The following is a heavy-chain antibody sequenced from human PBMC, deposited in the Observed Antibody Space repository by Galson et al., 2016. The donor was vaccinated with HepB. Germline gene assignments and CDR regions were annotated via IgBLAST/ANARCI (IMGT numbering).Heavy chain of an antibody. D-gene: IGHD1-26*01. CDR3: AGLWYRGNYGRGYFDH. CDR2: IFYSGSS. V-gene: IGHV4-39*01. J-gene: IGHJ4*02. CDR1: GGSISTTGYY. Sequence: SETLSLTCNVSGGSISTTGYYWGWIRQPPGKGLEWIGSIFYSGSSDYNPSLKSRVTISVNTSKNQFSLKLSSVTAADTAVFYCAGLWYRGNYGRGYFDHWGQGILVTVSS.